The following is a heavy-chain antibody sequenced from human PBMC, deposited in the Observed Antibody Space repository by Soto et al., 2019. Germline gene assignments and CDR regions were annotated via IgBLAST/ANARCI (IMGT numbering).Heavy chain of an antibody. Sequence: PGGSLRLSCAASGFTFSSYGMHWVRQAPGKGLEWVAVISYDGSNKYYADSVKGRFTISRDNSKNTLYLQMSSLRAEDTAVYYCAKLTAAAAPFDYWGQGTLVTVSS. V-gene: IGHV3-30*18. CDR1: GFTFSSYG. CDR3: AKLTAAAAPFDY. CDR2: ISYDGSNK. J-gene: IGHJ4*02. D-gene: IGHD6-13*01.